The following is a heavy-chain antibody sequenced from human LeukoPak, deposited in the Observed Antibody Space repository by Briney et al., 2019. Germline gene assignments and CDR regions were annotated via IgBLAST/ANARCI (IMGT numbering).Heavy chain of an antibody. D-gene: IGHD3-22*01. Sequence: RGSLRLSCAASGFTFSSYGMHWVRQAPGKGLEWVAVIWYDGSNKYYADSVKGRFTISRDNSKNTLYLQMNSLRAEDTAVYYCARDSVYYDSSGYETGLVYWGQGTLVTDSS. CDR3: ARDSVYYDSSGYETGLVY. J-gene: IGHJ4*02. CDR2: IWYDGSNK. V-gene: IGHV3-33*01. CDR1: GFTFSSYG.